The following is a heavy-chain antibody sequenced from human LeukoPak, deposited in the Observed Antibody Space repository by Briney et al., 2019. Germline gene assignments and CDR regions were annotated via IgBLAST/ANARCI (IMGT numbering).Heavy chain of an antibody. Sequence: ASVKVSCKASGYTFTGYYMHWVRQAPGQGLEWMGRINPNSGGTNSAQKFQRSVTMTRDTSSSTAYMELSRLRSDDTAVYYCARPYCGGDCNFDYWRQGTLVTVSS. D-gene: IGHD2-21*02. CDR2: INPNSGGT. V-gene: IGHV1-2*06. CDR1: GYTFTGYY. CDR3: ARPYCGGDCNFDY. J-gene: IGHJ4*02.